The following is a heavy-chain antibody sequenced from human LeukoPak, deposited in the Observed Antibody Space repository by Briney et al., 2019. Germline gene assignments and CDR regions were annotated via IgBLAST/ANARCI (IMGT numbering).Heavy chain of an antibody. CDR3: AKLDYSPDYDFWSGYSDY. D-gene: IGHD3-3*01. J-gene: IGHJ4*02. CDR2: IRYDGSNK. CDR1: GFTFSSYG. Sequence: PGGSLRLSCAASGFTFSSYGMHWVRQAPGKGLEWVAIIRYDGSNKYYADSVKGRFTISRDNSKNTLYLQMNSLRAEDTAVYYCAKLDYSPDYDFWSGYSDYWGQGTLVTVSS. V-gene: IGHV3-30*02.